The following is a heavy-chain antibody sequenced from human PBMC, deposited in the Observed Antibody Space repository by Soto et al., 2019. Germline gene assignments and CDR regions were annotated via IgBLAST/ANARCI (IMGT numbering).Heavy chain of an antibody. V-gene: IGHV3-30*18. CDR3: AKENYDYIWGSYRQYYFDY. D-gene: IGHD3-16*02. CDR1: GFTFSSYG. CDR2: ISYDGSNK. J-gene: IGHJ4*02. Sequence: GSLRLSCAASGFTFSSYGIHWVRQAPGKGLEWVAVISYDGSNKYYAGSVKGRFTISRDNSKNTLYLQMNSLRAEDTAVYYCAKENYDYIWGSYRQYYFDYWGQGT.